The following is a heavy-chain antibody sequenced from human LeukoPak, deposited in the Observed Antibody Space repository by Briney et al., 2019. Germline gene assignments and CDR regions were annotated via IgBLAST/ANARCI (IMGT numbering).Heavy chain of an antibody. CDR3: AREAALRYFDWLHDY. D-gene: IGHD3-9*01. Sequence: SETLSLTCAVYGGSFSGYYWSWIRQPPGKGLEWIGEINHSGSTNYNPSLKSRVTISVDTSKNQFSLKLSSVTAADTAVYYCAREAALRYFDWLHDYWGQGTLVTVSS. J-gene: IGHJ4*02. CDR2: INHSGST. V-gene: IGHV4-34*01. CDR1: GGSFSGYY.